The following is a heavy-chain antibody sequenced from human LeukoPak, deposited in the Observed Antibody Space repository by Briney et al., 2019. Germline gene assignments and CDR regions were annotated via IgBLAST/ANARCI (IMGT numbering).Heavy chain of an antibody. CDR1: GGSFSEYY. CDR3: ARGQDFAKQAY. J-gene: IGHJ4*02. D-gene: IGHD4/OR15-4a*01. V-gene: IGHV4-34*01. Sequence: SETLSLTCGVNGGSFSEYYWSWIRQPPGKGLEWIGEIHPSGSTDYNPSLKSRVTISVDTSKNQFSLKLISVTAADTAIYYCARGQDFAKQAYWGQGTLVTVPS. CDR2: IHPSGST.